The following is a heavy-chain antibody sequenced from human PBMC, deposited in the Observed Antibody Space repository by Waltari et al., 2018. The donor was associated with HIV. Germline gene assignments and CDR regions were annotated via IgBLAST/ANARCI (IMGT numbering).Heavy chain of an antibody. CDR2: IRSKPYGGTT. CDR3: SRLVVGYNYGYYFDS. V-gene: IGHV3-49*03. D-gene: IGHD5-18*01. Sequence: VQLVESGGGLVQSGRSLRLSCTASGFTFDDHAMSWFRQVPGKGLEWVGFIRSKPYGGTTEYAASVKGRFTISRDDSKSIAYLQMNSLKSDDAAVCYCSRLVVGYNYGYYFDSWGQGTLVTVSS. CDR1: GFTFDDHA. J-gene: IGHJ4*02.